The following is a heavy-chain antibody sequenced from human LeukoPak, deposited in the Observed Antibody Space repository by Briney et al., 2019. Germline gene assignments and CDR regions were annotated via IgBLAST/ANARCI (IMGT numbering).Heavy chain of an antibody. D-gene: IGHD7-27*01. CDR2: IYHSGST. J-gene: IGHJ6*03. Sequence: SGTLSLTCAVSGGSISSSNWWSWVRQPPGKGLEWIGEIYHSGSTNYNPSLKSRVTISVDKSKNQFSLKLSSVTAADTAVYYCARFLLGYYYYMDVWGKGTTVTVSS. CDR1: GGSISSSNW. V-gene: IGHV4-4*02. CDR3: ARFLLGYYYYMDV.